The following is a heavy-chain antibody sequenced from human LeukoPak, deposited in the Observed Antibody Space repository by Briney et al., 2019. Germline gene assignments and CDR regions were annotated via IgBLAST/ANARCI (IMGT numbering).Heavy chain of an antibody. V-gene: IGHV3-23*01. CDR1: GFTFSSYG. CDR2: ISGSGGST. Sequence: PGGSLRLSCAASGFTFSSYGMHWVRQAPGKGLEWVSAISGSGGSTYYADSVKGWFTISRDNSKNTLYLQMNSLRAEDTAVYYCATGYGDYVGIDYWGQGTLVTVSS. D-gene: IGHD4-17*01. CDR3: ATGYGDYVGIDY. J-gene: IGHJ4*02.